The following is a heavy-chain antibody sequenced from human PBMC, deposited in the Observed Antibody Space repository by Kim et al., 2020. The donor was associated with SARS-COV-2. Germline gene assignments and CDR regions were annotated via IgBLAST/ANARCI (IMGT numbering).Heavy chain of an antibody. J-gene: IGHJ4*02. V-gene: IGHV4-39*07. CDR2: IHYSGRT. D-gene: IGHD2-21*02. CDR3: AREVTESSKSY. CDR1: GDSTSSSGYW. Sequence: SETLSLTCTVSGDSTSSSGYWWAWIRQPPGKGLEWIGSIHYSGRTYYKPSLKSRVTIFIDTSKNQFSLRLNSVTAADTAVYYCAREVTESSKSYWGQGTLVTVSS.